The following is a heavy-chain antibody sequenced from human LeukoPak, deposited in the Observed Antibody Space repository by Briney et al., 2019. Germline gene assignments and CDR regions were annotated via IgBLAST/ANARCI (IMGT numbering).Heavy chain of an antibody. Sequence: SVKVSCKASGGTFSSYAISWVRQAPGQGLEWMGRIIPILGIANYAQKFQGRVTITADKSTSTAYMELSSLRSGDTAVYYCARGQVAGTFGDYYYGMDVWGQGTTVTVSS. CDR3: ARGQVAGTFGDYYYGMDV. CDR1: GGTFSSYA. J-gene: IGHJ6*02. D-gene: IGHD6-19*01. V-gene: IGHV1-69*04. CDR2: IIPILGIA.